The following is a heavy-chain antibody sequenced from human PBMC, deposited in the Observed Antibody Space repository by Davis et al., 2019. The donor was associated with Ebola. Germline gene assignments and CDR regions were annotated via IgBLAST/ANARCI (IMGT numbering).Heavy chain of an antibody. J-gene: IGHJ5*02. CDR3: ARDRQLERRVNWFDP. Sequence: ASVKVSCKASGYTFTSYYMHWVRQAPGQGLEWMGIINPSGGSTSYAQKFQGRVTMTRDTSTSTVYMELSSLRSEDTAVYYCARDRQLERRVNWFDPWGQGTLVTVSS. CDR2: INPSGGST. V-gene: IGHV1-46*01. D-gene: IGHD1-1*01. CDR1: GYTFTSYY.